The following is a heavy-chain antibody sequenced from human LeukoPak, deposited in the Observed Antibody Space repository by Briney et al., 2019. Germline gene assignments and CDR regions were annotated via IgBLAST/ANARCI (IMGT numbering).Heavy chain of an antibody. CDR3: ARHENIVVVVAATGFDN. J-gene: IGHJ4*02. V-gene: IGHV4-39*01. Sequence: SETLSLTCTVSGGSISSSSHFWTRIRQPPGKGLEWIGSIYYSGNTYYNSSLKSRVTISVDTSKNQFSLKLSFVTAADTAVYYCARHENIVVVVAATGFDNWGQGTLVTVSS. D-gene: IGHD2-15*01. CDR2: IYYSGNT. CDR1: GGSISSSSHF.